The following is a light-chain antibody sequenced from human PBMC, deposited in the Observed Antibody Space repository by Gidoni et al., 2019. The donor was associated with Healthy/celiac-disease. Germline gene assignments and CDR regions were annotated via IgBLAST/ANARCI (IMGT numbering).Light chain of an antibody. CDR3: CSYAGSYTVV. CDR1: SSDVGGYNY. V-gene: IGLV2-11*01. CDR2: DVS. J-gene: IGLJ2*01. Sequence: SALTQPRSMSGSPGQTVTISCTGTSSDVGGYNYVSWYQQHPGKAPKLMIYDVSKQTSGVPDRFSGSKSGNTASLTISGLQAEDEADYYCCSYAGSYTVVFGGGTKLTVL.